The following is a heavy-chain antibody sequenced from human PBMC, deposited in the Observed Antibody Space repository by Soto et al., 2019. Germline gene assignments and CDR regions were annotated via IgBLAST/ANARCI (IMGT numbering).Heavy chain of an antibody. Sequence: SEARSLPWTVSGGSTSRGGYLLGWVRQQPGKGLGGIGYIYYSGSTYYNPSLKSRVTISVDTSKNQFSLKLSSVTAADTAVYYCARDNRLRYTPPPYYYYYGMDVWGQGTTVTVSS. J-gene: IGHJ6*02. CDR3: ARDNRLRYTPPPYYYYYGMDV. CDR1: GGSTSRGGYL. V-gene: IGHV4-31*02. CDR2: IYYSGST. D-gene: IGHD3-9*01.